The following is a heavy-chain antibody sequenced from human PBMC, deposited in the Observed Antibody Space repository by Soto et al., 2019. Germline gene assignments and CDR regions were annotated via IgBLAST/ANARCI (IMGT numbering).Heavy chain of an antibody. CDR1: GYSFTSYW. D-gene: IGHD6-13*01. Sequence: GESLKISCKGSGYSFTSYWISWVRQMPGKGLEWMGRIDPSDSYTNYSPSFQGHVTISADKSISTAYLQWSSLKASDTAMYYCGRRIAAAGRRNWFDPWGQGTLVTVSS. V-gene: IGHV5-10-1*01. CDR3: GRRIAAAGRRNWFDP. CDR2: IDPSDSYT. J-gene: IGHJ5*02.